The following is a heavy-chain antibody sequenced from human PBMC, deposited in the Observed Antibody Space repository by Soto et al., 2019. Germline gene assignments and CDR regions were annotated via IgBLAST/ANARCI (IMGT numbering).Heavy chain of an antibody. D-gene: IGHD6-6*01. V-gene: IGHV1-69*13. CDR1: GGTFSSYA. J-gene: IGHJ4*02. CDR3: ARGLGPAARPVY. CDR2: IIPIFGTA. Sequence: GASVKVSFTASGGTFSSYAISWVRQAPGQGLEWMGGIIPIFGTANYAQKFQGRVTITADESTSTAYMELSSLRSEDTAVYYCARGLGPAARPVYWGQGTLVTVSS.